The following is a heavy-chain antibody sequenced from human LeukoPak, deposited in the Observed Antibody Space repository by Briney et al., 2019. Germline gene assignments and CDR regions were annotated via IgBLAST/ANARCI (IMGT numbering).Heavy chain of an antibody. CDR2: INPNSGGT. J-gene: IGHJ4*02. D-gene: IGHD2-8*01. Sequence: ASVKVSCKASGYTFTGYYMHWVRQAPGQGLEWMGWINPNSGGTNYAQKFQGRVTMTRDTSISTAYMELSRLRSDDTAVYYCARVGNWEYGGYCTNGVCDDLDYWGQGTLVTVSS. V-gene: IGHV1-2*02. CDR3: ARVGNWEYGGYCTNGVCDDLDY. CDR1: GYTFTGYY.